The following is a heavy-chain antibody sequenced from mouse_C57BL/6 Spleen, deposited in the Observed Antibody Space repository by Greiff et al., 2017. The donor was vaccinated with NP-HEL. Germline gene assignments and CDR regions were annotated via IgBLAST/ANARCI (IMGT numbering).Heavy chain of an antibody. CDR3: ARSFITTVVARDY. Sequence: QVQLQQSGPELVKPGASVKISCKASGYAFSSSWMNWVKQRPGKGLEWIGRIYPGDGDTNYNGKFKGKATLTADKSSSTAYMQLSSLTSEDSAVYFCARSFITTVVARDYWGQGTSVTVSS. V-gene: IGHV1-82*01. J-gene: IGHJ4*01. CDR1: GYAFSSSW. CDR2: IYPGDGDT. D-gene: IGHD1-1*01.